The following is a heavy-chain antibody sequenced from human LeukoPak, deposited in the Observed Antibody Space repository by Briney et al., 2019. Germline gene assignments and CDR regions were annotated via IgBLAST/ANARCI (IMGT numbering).Heavy chain of an antibody. CDR2: INHSGST. J-gene: IGHJ4*02. CDR3: ASGGLRFLEWLLSPPFDY. V-gene: IGHV4-34*01. D-gene: IGHD3-3*01. Sequence: SETLSLTCAVYGGSFSGYYWSWIRQPPGKGLEWIGEINHSGSTNYNRSLKSRVTISVDTSKNQFSLKLSSVTAADTAVYYCASGGLRFLEWLLSPPFDYWGQGTLVSVA. CDR1: GGSFSGYY.